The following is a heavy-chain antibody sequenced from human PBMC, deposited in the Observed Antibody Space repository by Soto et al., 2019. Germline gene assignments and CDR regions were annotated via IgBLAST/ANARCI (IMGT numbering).Heavy chain of an antibody. CDR3: ARVKYEVVRFFMEFSGMDV. CDR1: GGSFSDYY. D-gene: IGHD3-22*01. Sequence: QVQLQQRGAGLLKPSETLSLTCAVYGGSFSDYYWSWIRQPPGKGLEWIGEINHRGTTNYNPSLRSRVIISLDTSKNQFSLKLSSVTAADTALYYCARVKYEVVRFFMEFSGMDVWGQGTTVTGSS. J-gene: IGHJ6*02. CDR2: INHRGTT. V-gene: IGHV4-34*01.